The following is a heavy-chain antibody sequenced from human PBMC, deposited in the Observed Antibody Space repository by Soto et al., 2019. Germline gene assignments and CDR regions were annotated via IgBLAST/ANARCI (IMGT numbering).Heavy chain of an antibody. CDR1: GGSFSGYY. Sequence: SETLSLTCAVYGGSFSGYYWSWIRQPPGKGLEWIGEINHSGSTNYNPSLKSRVTISVDTSKNQFSLKLSSVTAADTAVYYCARNGWYYGMDVWGQVPTVTFSS. J-gene: IGHJ6*02. CDR2: INHSGST. CDR3: ARNGWYYGMDV. V-gene: IGHV4-34*01. D-gene: IGHD4-17*01.